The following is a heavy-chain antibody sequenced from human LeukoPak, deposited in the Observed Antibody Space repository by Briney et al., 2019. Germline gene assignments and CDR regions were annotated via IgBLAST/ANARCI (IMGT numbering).Heavy chain of an antibody. CDR1: GYTFTGYY. Sequence: ASVKVSCKASGYTFTGYYMHWVRQAPGQGLEWMGWINPNSGGTNYAQKFQGRVTMTTDTSTSTAYMELRSLRSDDTAVYYCAREHHNAFDIWGQGTMVTVSS. CDR2: INPNSGGT. J-gene: IGHJ3*02. CDR3: AREHHNAFDI. V-gene: IGHV1-2*02.